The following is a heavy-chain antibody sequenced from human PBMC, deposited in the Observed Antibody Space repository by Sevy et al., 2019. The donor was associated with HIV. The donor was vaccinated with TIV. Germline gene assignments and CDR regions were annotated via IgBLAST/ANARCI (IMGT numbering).Heavy chain of an antibody. CDR1: GFTFSSYP. J-gene: IGHJ6*02. CDR2: ISYDGSSK. CDR3: ARDRGYSIRWLPGD. V-gene: IGHV3-30-3*01. Sequence: GGSLRLSCAASGFTFSSYPMHWVRQAPGKGLEWVAVISYDGSSKYYADSVKGRFTISRDTSKNTLYLQMNSLRAEDTAVYYCARDRGYSIRWLPGDWGQGTTVTVSS. D-gene: IGHD6-19*01.